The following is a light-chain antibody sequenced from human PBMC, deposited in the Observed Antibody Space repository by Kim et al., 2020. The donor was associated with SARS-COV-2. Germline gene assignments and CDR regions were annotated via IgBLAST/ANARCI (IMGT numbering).Light chain of an antibody. Sequence: RTTNPTSPCTANNVGNQGAAWLQPHQGHPPNLLSATNNNRPSGISERLSASRSGNTASLTITGLQPEVEADYYCSAWDTSLSEWVFGGGTQLTVL. J-gene: IGLJ3*02. CDR3: SAWDTSLSEWV. V-gene: IGLV10-54*01. CDR1: ANNVGNQG. CDR2: TNN.